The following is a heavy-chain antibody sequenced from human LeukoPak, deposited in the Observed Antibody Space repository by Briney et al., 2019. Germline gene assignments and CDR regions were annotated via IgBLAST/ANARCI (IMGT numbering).Heavy chain of an antibody. Sequence: GGSLRLSCAASGFTVSSNYMSWVRQAPGKGLEWVSVIYSGGTTYYADSVKGRFTISRDNSRNTLFLQMDSLRAEDTAVYYCARGYYYDSSGYPLDYWGQGTLVTVSS. CDR2: IYSGGTT. D-gene: IGHD3-22*01. V-gene: IGHV3-66*01. CDR1: GFTVSSNY. CDR3: ARGYYYDSSGYPLDY. J-gene: IGHJ4*02.